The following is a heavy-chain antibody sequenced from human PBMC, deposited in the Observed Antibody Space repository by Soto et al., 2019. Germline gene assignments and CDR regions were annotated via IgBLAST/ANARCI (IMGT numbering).Heavy chain of an antibody. CDR1: GFTFSNYA. D-gene: IGHD2-21*02. V-gene: IGHV3-30*04. CDR3: ARECRSSRGGDLSPSFDY. Sequence: QVQLVESGGGVVQPGRSLRLSCAVSGFTFSNYAMHWVRQAPGKGLEWVAVISYDGSYKHYADSVKGRFTISRDNFKNTLYLQMNGLRAEDTAVYYCARECRSSRGGDLSPSFDYWGPGTLVTVSS. CDR2: ISYDGSYK. J-gene: IGHJ4*02.